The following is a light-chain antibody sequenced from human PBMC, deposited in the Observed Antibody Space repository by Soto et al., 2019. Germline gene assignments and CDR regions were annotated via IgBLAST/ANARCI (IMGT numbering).Light chain of an antibody. Sequence: DVVLAQSPDSLAVSLGERATINCKSSQSVLYSSNNMNYLAWYQQKAGQPPKLLIYWASTRESGVPDRFGGSGSGKEFTLTISSLKAEDVAVYYCQQYYSNPWTLGQGTKVDIK. CDR2: WAS. CDR1: QSVLYSSNNMNY. J-gene: IGKJ1*01. CDR3: QQYYSNPWT. V-gene: IGKV4-1*01.